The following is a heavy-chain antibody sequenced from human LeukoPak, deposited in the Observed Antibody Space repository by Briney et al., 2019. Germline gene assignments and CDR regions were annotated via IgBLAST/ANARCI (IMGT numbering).Heavy chain of an antibody. CDR2: ISSSSSTI. J-gene: IGHJ3*02. V-gene: IGHV3-48*04. CDR3: ARDHKQQLRNAFDI. D-gene: IGHD6-13*01. Sequence: GGSLRLSCAASGFTFSSYSMNWVRQAPGKGLEWVSYISSSSSTIYYADSVKGRFTISRDNAKNSLYLQMNSLRAEDTAVYYCARDHKQQLRNAFDIWGQGTMVTVSS. CDR1: GFTFSSYS.